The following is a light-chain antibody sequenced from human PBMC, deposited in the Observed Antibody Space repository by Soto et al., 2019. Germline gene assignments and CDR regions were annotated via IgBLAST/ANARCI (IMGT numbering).Light chain of an antibody. CDR3: QQLYTLPFT. CDR1: HDIITF. V-gene: IGKV1-9*01. Sequence: DIQMTQSPSTLSGSVGDRVAITCRASHDIITFLAWYQQKPGKAPKLLIYEASTLQSGVPSRFSGSGSGTEFTLTISGLLPEDFAAYHCQQLYTLPFTFGQGTRLEIK. J-gene: IGKJ5*01. CDR2: EAS.